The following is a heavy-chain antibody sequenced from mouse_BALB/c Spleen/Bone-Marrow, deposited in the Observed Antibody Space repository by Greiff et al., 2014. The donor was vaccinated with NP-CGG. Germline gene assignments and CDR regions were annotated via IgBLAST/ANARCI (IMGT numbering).Heavy chain of an antibody. J-gene: IGHJ4*01. CDR3: ARLIYGSSYIVDF. V-gene: IGHV1S81*02. D-gene: IGHD1-1*01. Sequence: QVQLQESGAELVKPGASVKLSCKASGYTFTGYLMPWGEQRPGQGLEWIGEINPSNGRTNYNEKFKSMATLTVDKSSSTAYMQLSSLTSEDSAVFYCARLIYGSSYIVDFWGQGTSVTVSS. CDR2: INPSNGRT. CDR1: GYTFTGYL.